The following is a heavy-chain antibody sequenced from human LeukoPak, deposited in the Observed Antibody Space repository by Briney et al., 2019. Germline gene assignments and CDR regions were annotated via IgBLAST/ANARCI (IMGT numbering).Heavy chain of an antibody. CDR1: GFIFSSYA. Sequence: GRSLRLSCAASGFIFSSYAMSWVRQPPRKGREWVSSISESGGGTYYADSVKGRFTIPRDNPKNTLYLQMSGLGREETAEYHGAKEAIRISMVSQHWGHGTLVTDSS. J-gene: IGHJ1*01. CDR3: AKEAIRISMVSQH. D-gene: IGHD3-3*02. CDR2: ISESGGGT. V-gene: IGHV3-23*01.